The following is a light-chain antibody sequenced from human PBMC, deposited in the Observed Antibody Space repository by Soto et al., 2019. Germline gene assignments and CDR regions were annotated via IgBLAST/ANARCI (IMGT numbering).Light chain of an antibody. CDR3: QQYNSTWT. V-gene: IGKV1-6*01. CDR2: AAS. J-gene: IGKJ1*01. Sequence: AIQMTQSPSSLSASVVYRVTITCRASQGIRIDLGWYQQKPGKAPKLLIYAASTLQTGVPSRFSGSGSGTEFTLTISSLQPDDFATYYCQQYNSTWTFGQGTKVDVK. CDR1: QGIRID.